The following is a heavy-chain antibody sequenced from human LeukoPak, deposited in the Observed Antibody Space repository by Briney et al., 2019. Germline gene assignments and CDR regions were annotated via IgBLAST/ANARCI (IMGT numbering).Heavy chain of an antibody. D-gene: IGHD6-19*01. CDR1: GGSISSYY. CDR3: ARELNSSGWYPSWYFDL. Sequence: SETLSLTCTVSGGSISSYYWSWIRQPPGKGLEWIGYIYYSGSTNYNPSLKSRVTISVDTSKNQSSLKLSSVTAADTAVYYCARELNSSGWYPSWYFDLWGRGTLVTASS. V-gene: IGHV4-59*01. J-gene: IGHJ2*01. CDR2: IYYSGST.